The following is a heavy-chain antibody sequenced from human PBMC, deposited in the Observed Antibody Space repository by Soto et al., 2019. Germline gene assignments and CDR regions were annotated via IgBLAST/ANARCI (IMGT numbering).Heavy chain of an antibody. CDR1: GYTFISYG. Sequence: GASVKVCCTASGYTFISYGIGWVRQATGQRLEWMAWINPGNGNTKYSQKFLGRVSITRDTSASTAYLELGSLRSEDTAVYYCARSAISPYGGLIGPFDYWGQGNLVTVSS. CDR3: ARSAISPYGGLIGPFDY. J-gene: IGHJ4*02. D-gene: IGHD3-16*02. V-gene: IGHV1-3*01. CDR2: INPGNGNT.